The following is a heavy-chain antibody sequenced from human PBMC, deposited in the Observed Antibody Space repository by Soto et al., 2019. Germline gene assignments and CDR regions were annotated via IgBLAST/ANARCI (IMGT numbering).Heavy chain of an antibody. V-gene: IGHV3-9*01. J-gene: IGHJ6*02. Sequence: EVQLVESGGGLVQPDRSLRLSCAASGFTFDDYAMHWVRQAPGKGLEWVSGISWNSGSIGYADSVKGRFTISRDNAKNSLYLQMNSLRAEDTALYYCAKSWTVKAYYYFSSGPGGMDVWGQGTTVTVSS. CDR3: AKSWTVKAYYYFSSGPGGMDV. CDR1: GFTFDDYA. D-gene: IGHD3-22*01. CDR2: ISWNSGSI.